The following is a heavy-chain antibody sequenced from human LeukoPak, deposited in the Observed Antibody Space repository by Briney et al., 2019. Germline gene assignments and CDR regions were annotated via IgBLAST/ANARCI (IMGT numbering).Heavy chain of an antibody. Sequence: GGSLRLSCAASGFTFSSDAMSWVRQAPGKGPEWVSAISNSGGNTYYADSVKGRFTISRDNSKNTLFLQMNSLRAEDTALYYCAKELATGVSPSFDYWGQGTLVTVSS. J-gene: IGHJ4*02. CDR2: ISNSGGNT. V-gene: IGHV3-23*01. CDR1: GFTFSSDA. D-gene: IGHD1-1*01. CDR3: AKELATGVSPSFDY.